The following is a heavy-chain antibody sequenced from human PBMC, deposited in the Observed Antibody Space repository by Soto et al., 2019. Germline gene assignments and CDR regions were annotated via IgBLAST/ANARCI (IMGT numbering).Heavy chain of an antibody. CDR1: GFTFSDHY. CDR3: ARVCWGGYDSSGYYDIDD. D-gene: IGHD3-22*01. J-gene: IGHJ4*02. CDR2: TRNKDNSDTT. Sequence: GGSLRLSCAASGFTFSDHYMDWVRQAPGKGLEWVGRTRNKDNSDTTEYAASVKGRFTISRDYTKNLLYLQMNSMKTEDTVVYYGARVCWGGYDSSGYYDIDDWGQGTLVTVSS. V-gene: IGHV3-72*01.